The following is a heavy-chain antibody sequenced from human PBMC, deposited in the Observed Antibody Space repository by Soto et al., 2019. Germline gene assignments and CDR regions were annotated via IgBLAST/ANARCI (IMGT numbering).Heavy chain of an antibody. V-gene: IGHV3-74*01. J-gene: IGHJ4*02. Sequence: GGSLRLSCVVSGITFSTYRMHWVRQAPGKGLVWVSHIKSDGTVAHYTDSVRGRFIISRDNAKNTLFLQMNSLRAEDTAVYYCARENYDFWSGYYLDFWGQGTMDTVSS. D-gene: IGHD3-3*01. CDR3: ARENYDFWSGYYLDF. CDR1: GITFSTYR. CDR2: IKSDGTVA.